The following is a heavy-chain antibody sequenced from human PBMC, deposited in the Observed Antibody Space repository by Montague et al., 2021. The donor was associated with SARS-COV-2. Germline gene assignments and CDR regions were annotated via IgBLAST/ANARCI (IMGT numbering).Heavy chain of an antibody. D-gene: IGHD2-2*01. J-gene: IGHJ5*02. CDR3: ARQGGPAGKHWFDP. CDR2: IHHSGTT. V-gene: IGHV4-39*01. Sequence: SEPLFLTCTVSGGSVSGTSYYWAWIRQPPGKGLEWIVNIHHSGTTFYNLSVKSRVTISVDTSKNEVSLKLNSVTAADTAVYYCARQGGPAGKHWFDPWGQGTLVTVSS. CDR1: GGSVSGTSYY.